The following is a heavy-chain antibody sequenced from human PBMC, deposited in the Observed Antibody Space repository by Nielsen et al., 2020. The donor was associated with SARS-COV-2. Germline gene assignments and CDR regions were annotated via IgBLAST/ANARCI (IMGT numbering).Heavy chain of an antibody. V-gene: IGHV3-53*04. Sequence: GESLKISCAASGFTVSSNYMIWVRQAPGKGLEWVSVIYSGGSTYYADSVKGRFIISRHNPKNTLYLQMNSLRPEDTAVYYCARSSIESRRAFDYWGQGTLVTVSS. D-gene: IGHD6-6*01. CDR1: GFTVSSNY. J-gene: IGHJ4*02. CDR2: IYSGGST. CDR3: ARSSIESRRAFDY.